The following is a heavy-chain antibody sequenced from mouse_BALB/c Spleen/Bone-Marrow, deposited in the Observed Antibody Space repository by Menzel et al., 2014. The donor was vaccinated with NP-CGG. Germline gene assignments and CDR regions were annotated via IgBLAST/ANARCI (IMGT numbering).Heavy chain of an antibody. V-gene: IGHV3-2*02. CDR3: ARGITTAWFAY. Sequence: VQLQQSGPGLVKPSQSLSLTCTVTGYSITSGYAWNWIRQFPGNKLEWMGYISYSGSTSYNPSLKSRISITRDTSKNQFFLQLNSVTTEDTATYYCARGITTAWFAYWGQGTLVTVSA. CDR1: GYSITSGYA. J-gene: IGHJ3*01. CDR2: ISYSGST. D-gene: IGHD2-4*01.